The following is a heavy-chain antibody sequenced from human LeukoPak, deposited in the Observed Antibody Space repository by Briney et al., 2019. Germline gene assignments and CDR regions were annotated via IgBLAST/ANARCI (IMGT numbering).Heavy chain of an antibody. CDR2: MNPNSGNT. D-gene: IGHD4-17*01. CDR1: GGTFSSYA. CDR3: ARGFTTVTTLIDY. Sequence: GASVKVSCKASGGTFSSYAISWVRQAPGQGLEWMGWMNPNSGNTGYAQKFQGRVTMTRNTSISTAYMELSSLRSEDTAVYYCARGFTTVTTLIDYWGQGTLVTVSS. V-gene: IGHV1-8*02. J-gene: IGHJ4*02.